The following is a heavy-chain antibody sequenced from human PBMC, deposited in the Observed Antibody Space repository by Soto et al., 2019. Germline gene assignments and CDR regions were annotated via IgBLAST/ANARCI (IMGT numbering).Heavy chain of an antibody. D-gene: IGHD2-15*01. CDR2: ISGSGDST. CDR3: ARDQCSGGSCYSGGFDP. J-gene: IGHJ5*02. CDR1: GFTFSTYA. V-gene: IGHV3-23*01. Sequence: PGGSLRLSCAASGFTFSTYAMNWVRQAPGKGLEWVSGISGSGDSTYYADSVKGRFTVSRDNSKNTLYLQMNSLRAEDTAVYYCARDQCSGGSCYSGGFDPWGQGTLVTVS.